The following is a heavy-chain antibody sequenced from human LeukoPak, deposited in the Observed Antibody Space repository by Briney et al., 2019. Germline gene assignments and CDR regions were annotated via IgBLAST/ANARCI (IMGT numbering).Heavy chain of an antibody. V-gene: IGHV3-23*01. CDR1: GFTFSSYA. CDR2: ISGSGGST. CDR3: AKDLHKTYSSPPSPDY. D-gene: IGHD6-13*01. Sequence: TGGSLRLSCAASGFTFSSYAMSWVRQAPGKGLEWVSAISGSGGSTYYADSVKGRFTISRDNSKNTLYLQMNSLRAEDTAVYYCAKDLHKTYSSPPSPDYWGQGTLVTVSS. J-gene: IGHJ4*02.